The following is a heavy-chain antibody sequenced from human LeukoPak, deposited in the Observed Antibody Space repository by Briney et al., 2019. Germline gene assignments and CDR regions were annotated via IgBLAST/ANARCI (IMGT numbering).Heavy chain of an antibody. Sequence: ASVKVCFISSGCTFNAYNMHWVRQAPGQGLDWIGWGSAYNGNTNYAQRLQDRVTMTTDTSTSTAYMELRSLRSDDSAVYYCARFDRSGWPYYFDYWGQGTLVTVSS. D-gene: IGHD6-19*01. CDR3: ARFDRSGWPYYFDY. CDR1: GCTFNAYN. J-gene: IGHJ4*02. CDR2: GSAYNGNT. V-gene: IGHV1-18*04.